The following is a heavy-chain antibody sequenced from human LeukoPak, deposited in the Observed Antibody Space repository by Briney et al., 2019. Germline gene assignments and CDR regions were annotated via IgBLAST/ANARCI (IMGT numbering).Heavy chain of an antibody. V-gene: IGHV4-4*07. J-gene: IGHJ4*02. CDR1: AGSISSYY. Sequence: KTSETLSLTCTVSAGSISSYYWTWIRQPAGKGLEWIGRIYTDGSTNYNPSLKSRVTMSVDTSKNQFSLKLSSVTAADTAVYYCARVTTVAGTAGYFAHWGQGTLVTVSS. CDR3: ARVTTVAGTAGYFAH. CDR2: IYTDGST. D-gene: IGHD6-19*01.